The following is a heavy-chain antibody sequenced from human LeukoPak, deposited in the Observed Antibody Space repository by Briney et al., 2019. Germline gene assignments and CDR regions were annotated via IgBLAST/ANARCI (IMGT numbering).Heavy chain of an antibody. V-gene: IGHV1-69*13. J-gene: IGHJ6*02. Sequence: SVKVSCKASGGTFSSYAISWVRQAPGQGLEWMGGIIPIFGTANYAQKFQGRVTITADESTSTAYMELSSLRSEDTAVYYCARVALGRRWLQTSYYYGMDVWGQGTTVTVSS. CDR2: IIPIFGTA. CDR3: ARVALGRRWLQTSYYYGMDV. CDR1: GGTFSSYA. D-gene: IGHD5-24*01.